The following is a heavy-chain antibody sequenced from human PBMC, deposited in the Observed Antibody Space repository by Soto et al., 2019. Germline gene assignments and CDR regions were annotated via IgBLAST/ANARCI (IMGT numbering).Heavy chain of an antibody. CDR2: IYYSGST. CDR1: GGSISSYY. J-gene: IGHJ3*02. V-gene: IGHV4-59*01. CDR3: ARADHHDAFDI. Sequence: PSETLSLTCTVSGGSISSYYWSWIRQPPGKGLEWIGYIYYSGSTNYNPSLKSRVTISVDTSKNQFSLKLSSVTAADTAVYYCARADHHDAFDIWGQGTMVTVSS.